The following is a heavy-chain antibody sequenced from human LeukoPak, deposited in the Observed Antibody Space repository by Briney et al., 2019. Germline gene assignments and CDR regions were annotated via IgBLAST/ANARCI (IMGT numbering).Heavy chain of an antibody. CDR2: ISAYNGNT. CDR3: ARHYYDSSSYAFSDY. D-gene: IGHD3-22*01. CDR1: GYTFTSYG. Sequence: GASVKVSCKASGYTFTSYGISWVRQAPGQGLEWMGWISAYNGNTNYAQKLQGRVTMTTDTSTSTAYMELRSLRSDDTAVYYCARHYYDSSSYAFSDYWGQGTLVTVSS. V-gene: IGHV1-18*01. J-gene: IGHJ4*02.